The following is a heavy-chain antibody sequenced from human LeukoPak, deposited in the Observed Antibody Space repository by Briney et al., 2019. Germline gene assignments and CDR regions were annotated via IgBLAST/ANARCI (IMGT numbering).Heavy chain of an antibody. V-gene: IGHV3-23*01. CDR2: MSNSGGST. D-gene: IGHD3-3*01. J-gene: IGHJ3*01. CDR1: GFTFSSYA. Sequence: GGSLRLSCAASGFTFSSYAMTWVRQAPGKGLEWVAGMSNSGGSTYYADSVKGRFTISRDNSKNTMYLQLSSLGAEDTAVYYCAKGTQSTEWSGFDLRGQGTMVTVSS. CDR3: AKGTQSTEWSGFDL.